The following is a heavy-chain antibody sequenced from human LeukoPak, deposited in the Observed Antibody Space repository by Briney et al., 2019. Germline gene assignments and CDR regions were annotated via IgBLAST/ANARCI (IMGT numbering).Heavy chain of an antibody. V-gene: IGHV3-23*01. CDR2: ISGSGGST. J-gene: IGHJ3*02. CDR1: GFTFSSYA. CDR3: AKEPISIRFGDAFDI. Sequence: GGSLRLSCAASGFTFSSYAMSWVRQAPGKGLEGVSAISGSGGSTYYADSVKGRFTISRDNSKNTLYLKMNSLRAEDTAVYYCAKEPISIRFGDAFDIWGQGTMVTVSS. D-gene: IGHD3-3*01.